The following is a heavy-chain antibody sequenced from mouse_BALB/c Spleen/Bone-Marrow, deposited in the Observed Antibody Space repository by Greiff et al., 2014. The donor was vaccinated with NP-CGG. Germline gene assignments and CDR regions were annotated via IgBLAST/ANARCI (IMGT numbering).Heavy chain of an antibody. CDR1: GYTFTSYW. CDR3: TPRLRY. V-gene: IGHV1S22*01. J-gene: IGHJ2*01. Sequence: GSELVRPGASVKLSCKASGYTFTSYWTHWVKQRPGQGLEWIGNIYPGSGSTNYDEKLKSKATLTVDTSSSTAYMQLSSLTSEDSAVYYCTPRLRYWGQGTTLTVSS. CDR2: IYPGSGST. D-gene: IGHD1-2*01.